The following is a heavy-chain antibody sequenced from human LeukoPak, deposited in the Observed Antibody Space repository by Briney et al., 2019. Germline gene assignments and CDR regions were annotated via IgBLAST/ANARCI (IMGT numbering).Heavy chain of an antibody. Sequence: SETLSLTCTVSGGSISSSSYYWGWIRQPPGKGLEWIGSIYYSGSTYYNPSPKSRVTISVDTSKNQFSLKLSSVTAADTAVYYCARLDIAAAGKGAFDIWGQGTMVTVSS. J-gene: IGHJ3*02. V-gene: IGHV4-39*01. CDR2: IYYSGST. CDR3: ARLDIAAAGKGAFDI. D-gene: IGHD6-13*01. CDR1: GGSISSSSYY.